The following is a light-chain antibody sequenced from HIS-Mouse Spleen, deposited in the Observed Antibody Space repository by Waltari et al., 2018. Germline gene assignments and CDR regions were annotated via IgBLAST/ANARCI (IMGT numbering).Light chain of an antibody. CDR1: SSDCGGDDY. Sequence: QSGLTQPASESGSPGQPITISCTGNSSDCGGDDYFSWYQQHPGKAPKLMIYDVSNRPSGVSNRFSGSKSGNTASLTISGLQAEDEADYYCSSYTSSSTLGVFGGGTKLTVL. V-gene: IGLV2-14*03. CDR2: DVS. J-gene: IGLJ3*02. CDR3: SSYTSSSTLGV.